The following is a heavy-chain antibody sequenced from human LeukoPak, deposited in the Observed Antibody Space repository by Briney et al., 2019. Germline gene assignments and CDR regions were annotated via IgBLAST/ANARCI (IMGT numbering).Heavy chain of an antibody. D-gene: IGHD2-2*01. V-gene: IGHV4-39*01. CDR1: GGSLSSSSYY. Sequence: SETLSLTCTVSGGSLSSSSYYWGWIRQPPGRGLEWIGSIYYSGSTYYNPSLKSRVTISVDTSKNQFSLKLSSVTAADTAVYYCARLSTIDGGYWGQGTLVTVSS. CDR3: ARLSTIDGGY. J-gene: IGHJ4*02. CDR2: IYYSGST.